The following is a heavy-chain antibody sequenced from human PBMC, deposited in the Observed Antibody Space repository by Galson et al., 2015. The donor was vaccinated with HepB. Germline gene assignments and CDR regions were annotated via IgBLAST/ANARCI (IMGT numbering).Heavy chain of an antibody. V-gene: IGHV3-23*01. J-gene: IGHJ5*02. CDR1: GFTFSSYA. D-gene: IGHD3-10*01. CDR2: ISGSGGST. Sequence: SLRLSFAASGFTFSSYAMSWVRQAPGKGLEWVSAISGSGGSTYYADSVKGRFTISRDNSKNTLYLQMNSLRAEDTAVYYCAKDWFGEFGPNSWFDPWGQGTLVTVSS. CDR3: AKDWFGEFGPNSWFDP.